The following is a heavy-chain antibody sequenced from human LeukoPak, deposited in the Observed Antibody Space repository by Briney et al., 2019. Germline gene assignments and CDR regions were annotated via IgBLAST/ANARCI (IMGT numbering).Heavy chain of an antibody. V-gene: IGHV3-53*01. D-gene: IGHD3-10*01. J-gene: IGHJ4*02. CDR1: SXY. Sequence: SXYXXWVRQXPGKGXXWXXVXXSVVTTYYADSVKRLFTISRDNSKNTLYLQMNSLRAEDTAVYYCARGPEIGSGSYFGHYFDYWGQGTLVTVSS. CDR2: XXSVVTT. CDR3: ARGPEIGSGSYFGHYFDY.